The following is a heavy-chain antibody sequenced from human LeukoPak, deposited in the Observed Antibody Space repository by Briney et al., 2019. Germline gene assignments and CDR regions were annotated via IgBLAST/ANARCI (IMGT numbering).Heavy chain of an antibody. CDR1: GYTFTGYY. J-gene: IGHJ3*02. V-gene: IGHV1-2*04. CDR2: INPNSGGT. CDR3: ARGRYFDWLLQIPGAFDI. Sequence: ASVKVSCKASGYTFTGYYMHWVRQAPGQGLERMGWINPNSGGTNYAQKFQGWVTMTRDTSISTAYMELSRLRSDDTAVYYCARGRYFDWLLQIPGAFDIWGQGTMVTVSS. D-gene: IGHD3-9*01.